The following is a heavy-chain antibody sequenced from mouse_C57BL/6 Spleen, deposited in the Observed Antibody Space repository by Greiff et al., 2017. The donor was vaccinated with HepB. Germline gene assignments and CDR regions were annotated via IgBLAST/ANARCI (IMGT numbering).Heavy chain of an antibody. Sequence: QVQLQQSGAELMKPGASVKLSCKATGYTFTGYWIEWVKQRPGHGLEWIGEILPGSGSTNYNEKFKGKATFTADTSSNTAYMQLNSLTTEDSAIYFCERRSDGYYWFAYWGQGTLVTVSA. CDR2: ILPGSGST. CDR3: ERRSDGYYWFAY. J-gene: IGHJ3*01. V-gene: IGHV1-9*01. D-gene: IGHD2-3*01. CDR1: GYTFTGYW.